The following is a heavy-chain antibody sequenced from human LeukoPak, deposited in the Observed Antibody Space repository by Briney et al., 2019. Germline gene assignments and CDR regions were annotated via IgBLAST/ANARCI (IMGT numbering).Heavy chain of an antibody. Sequence: ASVKASCKASGYTFTSYGISWVRQAPGQGLEWMGWISAYNGNTNYVQKLQGRVTMTTDTSTSTAYMELRSLRSDDTAVYYCARGGVSNSWYRTPDYWGQGTLVTVSS. CDR1: GYTFTSYG. D-gene: IGHD6-13*01. CDR3: ARGGVSNSWYRTPDY. CDR2: ISAYNGNT. J-gene: IGHJ4*02. V-gene: IGHV1-18*01.